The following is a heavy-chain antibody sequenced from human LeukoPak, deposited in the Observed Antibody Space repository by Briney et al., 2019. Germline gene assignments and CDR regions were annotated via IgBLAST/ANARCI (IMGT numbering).Heavy chain of an antibody. V-gene: IGHV1-8*02. D-gene: IGHD3-9*01. CDR3: ARGSHAVLRYFDWFYAFDI. CDR2: MNPNSGNT. CDR1: GGTFSSYA. J-gene: IGHJ3*02. Sequence: ASVKVSCKASGGTFSSYAINWVRQATGQGLEWMGWMNPNSGNTGYAQKFQGRVTMTRNTSISTAYMELSSLRSEDTAVYYCARGSHAVLRYFDWFYAFDIWGQGTMVTVSS.